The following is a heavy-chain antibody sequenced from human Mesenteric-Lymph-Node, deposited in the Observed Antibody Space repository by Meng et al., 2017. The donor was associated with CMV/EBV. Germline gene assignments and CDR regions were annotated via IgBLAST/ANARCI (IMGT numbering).Heavy chain of an antibody. Sequence: YTFTGYYMHWVRQAPGQGLEWMGWINPNSGGTSSAQRFQGRVTMTRDTSTDTVYMELSSLRSEDTAVYYCARQGGMDMVRGGGWFDPWGQGTLVTVSS. CDR3: ARQGGMDMVRGGGWFDP. J-gene: IGHJ5*02. V-gene: IGHV1-46*01. CDR2: INPNSGGT. CDR1: YTFTGYY. D-gene: IGHD3-10*01.